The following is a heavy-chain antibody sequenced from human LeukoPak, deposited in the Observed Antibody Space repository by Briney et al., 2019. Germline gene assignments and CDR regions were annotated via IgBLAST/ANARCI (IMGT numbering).Heavy chain of an antibody. V-gene: IGHV3-7*04. Sequence: GGPLRLSCAASGFTFSMYGMTWVRQAPGKGLEYLKNIKQDGSEKYYLDSVKGRFTISRDNAKNSLYLQMNSLGAEDTPVYHCARDVDGGMDYWGQGTMVTVSS. CDR2: IKQDGSEK. D-gene: IGHD3-16*01. CDR1: GFTFSMYG. J-gene: IGHJ4*02. CDR3: ARDVDGGMDY.